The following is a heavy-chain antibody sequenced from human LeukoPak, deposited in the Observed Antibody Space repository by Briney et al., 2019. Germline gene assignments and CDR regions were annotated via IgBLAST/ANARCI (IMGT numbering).Heavy chain of an antibody. J-gene: IGHJ5*02. CDR2: INPSGGST. Sequence: ASVKVSCKASGYIFTSYFMHWVRQAPGQGLEWMGIINPSGGSTSYAQKFQGRVTMTRDTSTSTVYMELSSLRSDDTAVYYCARDSDYADYINWFDPWGQGTLVTVSS. CDR3: ARDSDYADYINWFDP. CDR1: GYIFTSYF. D-gene: IGHD4-17*01. V-gene: IGHV1-46*01.